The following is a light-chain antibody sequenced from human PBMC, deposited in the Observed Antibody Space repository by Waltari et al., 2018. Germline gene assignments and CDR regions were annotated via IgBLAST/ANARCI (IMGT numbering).Light chain of an antibody. CDR3: QQYDFYSLT. Sequence: DIQMTPSPSTLSASEGDRVTITFRASHTINNYLAWYQQKPGKAPKLVIYDASSLESGVPSRFSGSGSGTEFTLTISSLQPDDFATYYCQQYDFYSLTFGGGTRVEIK. CDR2: DAS. J-gene: IGKJ4*01. CDR1: HTINNY. V-gene: IGKV1-5*01.